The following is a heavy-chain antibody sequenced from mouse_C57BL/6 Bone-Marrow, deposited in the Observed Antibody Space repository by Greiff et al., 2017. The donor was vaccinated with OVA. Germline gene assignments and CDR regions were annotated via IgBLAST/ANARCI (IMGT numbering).Heavy chain of an antibody. CDR3: ARWIYYYDAMDY. D-gene: IGHD1-1*01. Sequence: VQLQESGAVLARPGASVKLSCKASGYTFTSYGIRWVKQRTGQGLEWIGEIYPRSGNTYYNEKFKGKATLTADKSSSTAYMELRSLTSEDTAVYFCARWIYYYDAMDYWGQGTSVTVSS. CDR1: GYTFTSYG. V-gene: IGHV1-81*01. CDR2: IYPRSGNT. J-gene: IGHJ4*01.